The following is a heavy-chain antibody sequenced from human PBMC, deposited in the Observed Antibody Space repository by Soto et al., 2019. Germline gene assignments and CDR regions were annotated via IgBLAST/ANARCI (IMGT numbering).Heavy chain of an antibody. V-gene: IGHV3-30*18. CDR2: ISYDGSNK. Sequence: QVQLVESGGGVVQPGRSLRLSCAASGFTFSSYGMHWVRQAPGKGLEWVAVISYDGSNKYYADSVKGRFTISRDNSKNTLYLQMNSLRAEDTAVYYCAKDPQPAALEMATIYFDYWGQGTLVTVSS. D-gene: IGHD5-12*01. CDR3: AKDPQPAALEMATIYFDY. CDR1: GFTFSSYG. J-gene: IGHJ4*02.